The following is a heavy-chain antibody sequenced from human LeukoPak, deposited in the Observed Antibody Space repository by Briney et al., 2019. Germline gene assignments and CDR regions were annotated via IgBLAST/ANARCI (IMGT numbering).Heavy chain of an antibody. CDR2: ICCSGST. V-gene: IGHV4-39*07. CDR1: GGSVSSTSYY. J-gene: IGHJ6*04. Sequence: SETLSLTCNVSGGSVSSTSYYWGWIRQPPGKGLEWIASICCSGSTYYNPSLEGRVTISVDTSKNQFSLKLSSVTAADTAVYYCARTWIKGMDVWGRGATVTVSS. CDR3: ARTWIKGMDV. D-gene: IGHD5-12*01.